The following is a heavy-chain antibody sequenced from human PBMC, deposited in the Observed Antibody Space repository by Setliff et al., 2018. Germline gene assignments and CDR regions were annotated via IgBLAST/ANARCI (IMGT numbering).Heavy chain of an antibody. Sequence: SGGSLRLSCAASGFTFSTYAMHWVRQAPGKGLEWVGYIFYDGSEKYYADSVKGRFTISRDNSKNTVYLEMNNLRADDTAVYYCARAADSYGPPRSYMDVWGKGTTVTVSS. J-gene: IGHJ6*03. CDR1: GFTFSTYA. CDR3: ARAADSYGPPRSYMDV. CDR2: IFYDGSEK. V-gene: IGHV3-33*08. D-gene: IGHD5-18*01.